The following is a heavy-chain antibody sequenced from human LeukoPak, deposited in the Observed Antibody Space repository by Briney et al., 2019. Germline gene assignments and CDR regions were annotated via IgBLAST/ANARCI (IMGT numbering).Heavy chain of an antibody. D-gene: IGHD5-24*01. V-gene: IGHV4-39*07. Sequence: PSETLSLTCTVSGGSISSSSYYWGWIRQPPGKGLEWIGSIYYSGSTYYNPSLKSRVTISVDTSKNQFSLKLSSVTAADTAVYYCARDRGRWLHGAFDIWGQGTMVTVSS. J-gene: IGHJ3*02. CDR3: ARDRGRWLHGAFDI. CDR2: IYYSGST. CDR1: GGSISSSSYY.